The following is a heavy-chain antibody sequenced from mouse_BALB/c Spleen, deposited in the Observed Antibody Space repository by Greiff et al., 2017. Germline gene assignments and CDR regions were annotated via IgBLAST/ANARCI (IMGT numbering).Heavy chain of an antibody. D-gene: IGHD1-1*01. V-gene: IGHV3-2*02. CDR3: AREGILLRPAMDY. J-gene: IGHJ4*01. CDR1: GYSITSDYA. Sequence: VQLQQSGPGLVKPSQSLSLTCTVTGYSITSDYAWNWIRQFPGNKLEWMGYISYSGSTSYNPSLKSRISITRDTSKNQFFLQLNSVTTEDTATYYCAREGILLRPAMDYWGQGTSVTVSS. CDR2: ISYSGST.